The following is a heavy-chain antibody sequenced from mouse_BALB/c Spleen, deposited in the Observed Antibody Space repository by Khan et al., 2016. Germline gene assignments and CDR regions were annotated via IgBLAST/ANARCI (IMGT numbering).Heavy chain of an antibody. CDR1: GYTFTSYW. CDR3: AYYYGSSYY. J-gene: IGHJ2*01. D-gene: IGHD1-1*01. V-gene: IGHV1-7*01. CDR2: INPSTGYT. Sequence: LQQSGAELAKPGASVKMSCKASGYTFTSYWMHWVKQRPGQGLEWIGYINPSTGYTEYNQKFKDKATLTADKSSSTAYMQLSSLTSEDSAVYYCAYYYGSSYYWGQGTTLTVSS.